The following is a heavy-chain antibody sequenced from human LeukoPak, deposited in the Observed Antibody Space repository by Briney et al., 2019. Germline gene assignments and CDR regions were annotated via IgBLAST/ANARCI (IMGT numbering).Heavy chain of an antibody. CDR1: GDTFINSY. CDR3: ARGLSFDY. V-gene: IGHV1-46*01. Sequence: ASVKVSCKAFGDTFINSYMHWVRQAPGQGLEWMGIINPSGTSTTYAQNFQGRVTITRNTSISTAYMELSSLRSEDTAVYYCARGLSFDYWGQGTLVTVSS. CDR2: INPSGTST. J-gene: IGHJ4*02.